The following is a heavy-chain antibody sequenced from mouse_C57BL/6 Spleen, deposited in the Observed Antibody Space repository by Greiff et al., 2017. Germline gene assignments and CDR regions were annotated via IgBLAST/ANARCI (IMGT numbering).Heavy chain of an antibody. CDR2: IRNKGNGYTT. J-gene: IGHJ4*01. CDR1: GFTFTDYY. V-gene: IGHV7-3*01. D-gene: IGHD2-1*01. CDR3: ARYIFYYGNYSYAMDY. Sequence: EVQVVESGGGLVQPGGSLSLSCAASGFTFTDYYMSWVRQPPGKALEWLGFIRNKGNGYTTEDSASVKGRFTISRDNSQSILYLQMNALRAEDSATYYCARYIFYYGNYSYAMDYWGQGTSVTVSS.